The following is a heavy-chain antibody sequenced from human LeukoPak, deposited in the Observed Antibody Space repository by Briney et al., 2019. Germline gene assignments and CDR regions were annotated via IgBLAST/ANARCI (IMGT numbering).Heavy chain of an antibody. J-gene: IGHJ4*02. CDR1: GFTFSSYE. CDR3: ARDGCSGGSCED. D-gene: IGHD2-15*01. V-gene: IGHV3-48*03. Sequence: GGSLRLSCAASGFTFSSYEMNWVRQAPGKGLEWVSYIRSSGSTIYYADSVKGRFTISRDNAKNSLYLQMDSLRAEDTAVYYCARDGCSGGSCEDWGQGTLATVSS. CDR2: IRSSGSTI.